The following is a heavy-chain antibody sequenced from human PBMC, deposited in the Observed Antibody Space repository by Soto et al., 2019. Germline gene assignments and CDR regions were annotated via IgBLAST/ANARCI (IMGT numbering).Heavy chain of an antibody. CDR1: VFTFSGYA. J-gene: IGHJ4*02. V-gene: IGHV3-30-3*01. Sequence: GGSLRLSCAASVFTFSGYAMHWVRQAPGKGLEWVAVISYDGSNKYYADSVKGRFTISRDNSKNTLYLQMNSLRAEDTAVYYCARAGGGLYTWGQGTLVTVSS. CDR2: ISYDGSNK. CDR3: ARAGGGLYT. D-gene: IGHD3-10*01.